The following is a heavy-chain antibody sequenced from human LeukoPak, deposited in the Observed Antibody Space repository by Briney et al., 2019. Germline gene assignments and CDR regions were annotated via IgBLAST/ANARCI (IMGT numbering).Heavy chain of an antibody. Sequence: QPGGSLRLSCAASGFTFSSYGMHWVRQAPGKGLEWVAFIRYDGSNKYYADSVKGRFTISRDNSKNTLYLQMNSLRAEGTAVYYCAKDAYSTFWSGYPEPYYYYYYMDVWGKGTTVTVSS. J-gene: IGHJ6*03. D-gene: IGHD3-3*01. V-gene: IGHV3-30*02. CDR1: GFTFSSYG. CDR2: IRYDGSNK. CDR3: AKDAYSTFWSGYPEPYYYYYYMDV.